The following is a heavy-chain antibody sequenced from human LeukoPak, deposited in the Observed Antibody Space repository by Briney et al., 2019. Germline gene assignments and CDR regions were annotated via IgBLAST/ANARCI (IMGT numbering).Heavy chain of an antibody. V-gene: IGHV3-21*01. CDR3: ARTRLPYSSSSVAYYFDY. CDR1: GFTFSSYT. CDR2: ISTSSYI. J-gene: IGHJ4*02. D-gene: IGHD6-6*01. Sequence: GGSLRLSCAASGFTFSSYTMNWVRQAPGKGLEWVSSISTSSYIYYADSVKGRFTISRDNAKNSLYLQMNSLRAEDTAAYYCARTRLPYSSSSVAYYFDYWGQGTLVTVSS.